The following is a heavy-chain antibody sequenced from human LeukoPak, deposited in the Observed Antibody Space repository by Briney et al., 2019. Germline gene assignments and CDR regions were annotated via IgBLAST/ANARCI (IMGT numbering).Heavy chain of an antibody. Sequence: PSETLSLTCAVSGGSIGSNNWWGWVRQPPGKGLEWIGEIYHSGSPNYNPSLKSRVTISVDKSRNHFSLNLSSVTAADTAVYYCARVNINNWHSCDYWXQGTLVTVSS. D-gene: IGHD1-1*01. J-gene: IGHJ4*02. V-gene: IGHV4-4*02. CDR3: ARVNINNWHSCDY. CDR2: IYHSGSP. CDR1: GGSIGSNNW.